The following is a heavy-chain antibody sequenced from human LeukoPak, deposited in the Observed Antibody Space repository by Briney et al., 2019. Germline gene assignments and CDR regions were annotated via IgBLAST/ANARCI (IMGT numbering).Heavy chain of an antibody. V-gene: IGHV4-59*11. D-gene: IGHD3-22*01. CDR3: ARDSYLDTSGSFADYFDS. J-gene: IGHJ4*02. CDR1: GGSIRSPY. Sequence: SETLSLTCTVSGGSIRSPYWSWIRQPPGKGLEWIGYIHYTGGTNSNPSPKSRATISVDTSKNQVSLKLGSVTVADTAMYFCARDSYLDTSGSFADYFDSWGQGTLVTVSS. CDR2: IHYTGGT.